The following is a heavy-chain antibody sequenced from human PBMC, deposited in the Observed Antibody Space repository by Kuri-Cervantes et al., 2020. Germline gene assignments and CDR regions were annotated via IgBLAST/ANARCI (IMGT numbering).Heavy chain of an antibody. V-gene: IGHV3-48*01. Sequence: LSLTCAASGFTFSSYSMNWVRQAPGKGLEWVSYISSSSSTIYYADSVKGRFTISRDNAKNSLYLQMNSLRAEDTAVYYCAREDTRGMDVWGQGTTVTVSS. CDR3: AREDTRGMDV. J-gene: IGHJ6*02. CDR2: ISSSSSTI. D-gene: IGHD5-18*01. CDR1: GFTFSSYS.